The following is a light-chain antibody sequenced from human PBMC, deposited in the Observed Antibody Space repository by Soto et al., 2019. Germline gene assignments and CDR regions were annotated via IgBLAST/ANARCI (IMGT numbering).Light chain of an antibody. Sequence: EIVLTQSPGTLSLSPGERATLSCRASQSVSSSYLAWYQQKPGQPPKLVIYWASTRESGVPDRFSGSGSGTDFTLTVSSLQAEDVAVYYCQQYYTTPITFGQGTRLEIK. CDR1: QSVSSSY. V-gene: IGKV4-1*01. CDR3: QQYYTTPIT. J-gene: IGKJ5*01. CDR2: WAS.